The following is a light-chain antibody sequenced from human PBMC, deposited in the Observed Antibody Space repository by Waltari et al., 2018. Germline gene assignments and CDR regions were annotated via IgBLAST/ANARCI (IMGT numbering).Light chain of an antibody. CDR1: GSDVGSYNL. Sequence: QSALTQPASVSGSPGQSSTVSCTGTGSDVGSYNLVSWFQQYPDTAPKLIIFEVNKRPSGVSNRFSGSKSGNTASLTISGLQAGDEADYYCCSYAGSGIYVFGTGAKVTVL. J-gene: IGLJ1*01. CDR2: EVN. CDR3: CSYAGSGIYV. V-gene: IGLV2-23*02.